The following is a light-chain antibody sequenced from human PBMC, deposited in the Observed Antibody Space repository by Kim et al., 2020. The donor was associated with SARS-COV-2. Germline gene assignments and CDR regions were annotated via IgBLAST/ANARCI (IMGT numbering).Light chain of an antibody. Sequence: QSVVTQESSLSVSPGGTVTLTCGLTSGSVSTSHYPRWLQQTPGQTPRTLIYITNIRSSGVPDRFSGSILGNKAALTITGAQADDEADYYCVLYMGSGISLFGGGTQLTVL. V-gene: IGLV8-61*01. CDR3: VLYMGSGISL. CDR2: ITN. CDR1: SGSVSTSHY. J-gene: IGLJ3*02.